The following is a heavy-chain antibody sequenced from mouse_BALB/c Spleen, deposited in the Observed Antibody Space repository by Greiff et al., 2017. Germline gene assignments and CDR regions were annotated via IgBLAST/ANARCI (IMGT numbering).Heavy chain of an antibody. D-gene: IGHD2-4*01. CDR1: GFSLTSYG. CDR3: ARRDYYDYLYAMDY. J-gene: IGHJ4*01. CDR2: IWAGGST. V-gene: IGHV2-9*02. Sequence: VMLVESGPGLVAPSQSLSITCTVSGFSLTSYGVHWVRQPPGKGLEWLGVIWAGGSTNYNSALISRLSISKDNSKSQVFFKMNSLQANDTAIYYCARRDYYDYLYAMDYWGQGTSVTVSS.